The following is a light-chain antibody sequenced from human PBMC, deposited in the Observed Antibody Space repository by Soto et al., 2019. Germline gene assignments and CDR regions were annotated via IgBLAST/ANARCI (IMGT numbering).Light chain of an antibody. J-gene: IGLJ1*01. V-gene: IGLV2-11*01. CDR2: EVS. Sequence: QSVLTQPRSVSGSLGQSVTISCAGTRSDVGGYNYVSWYQQPPGTAPKLMIYEVSKRPSGVPDRFSGSKSGNTASLTISGLQAEDEGDYYCCSYAGRYTWVFGTGTKFTVL. CDR1: RSDVGGYNY. CDR3: CSYAGRYTWV.